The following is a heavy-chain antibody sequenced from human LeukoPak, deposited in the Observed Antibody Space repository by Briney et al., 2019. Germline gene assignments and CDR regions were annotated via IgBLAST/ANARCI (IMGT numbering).Heavy chain of an antibody. CDR3: ARDREPVLRFLEWLFHFDY. CDR1: GYTFTGYY. J-gene: IGHJ4*02. V-gene: IGHV1-2*02. CDR2: INPNSGGT. D-gene: IGHD3-3*01. Sequence: ASVKVSCKASGYTFTGYYMHWVRQAPGQGLEWMGWINPNSGGTNYAQKFQGRVTMTRDTSISTAYMELSRLRSDDTAVYYCARDREPVLRFLEWLFHFDYWGQGTLVTVSS.